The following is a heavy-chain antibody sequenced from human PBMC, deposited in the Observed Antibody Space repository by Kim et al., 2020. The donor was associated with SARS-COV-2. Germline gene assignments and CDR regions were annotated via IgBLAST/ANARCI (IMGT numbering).Heavy chain of an antibody. J-gene: IGHJ4*02. CDR3: ARGSGTYSPFDS. V-gene: IGHV1-69*01. D-gene: IGHD1-26*01. Sequence: NSAQRFQDRFTITADESTSTAYMELSSLTSEDTALYYCARGSGTYSPFDSWGQGTLVTVSS.